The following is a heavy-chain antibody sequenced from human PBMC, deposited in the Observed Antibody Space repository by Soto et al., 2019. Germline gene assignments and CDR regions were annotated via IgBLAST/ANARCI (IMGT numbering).Heavy chain of an antibody. Sequence: PSETLSLTCTVSGDSIRSGNHYWSWIRQPPGKGLEWIGYIYYSGSTYYSPSLKSRVTISVDTSKNQFSLKLNSVTAADTAVYYCARVDILTVYGCMGVWGQGTTVTVSS. V-gene: IGHV4-30-4*01. J-gene: IGHJ6*02. CDR1: GDSIRSGNHY. CDR2: IYYSGST. D-gene: IGHD3-9*01. CDR3: ARVDILTVYGCMGV.